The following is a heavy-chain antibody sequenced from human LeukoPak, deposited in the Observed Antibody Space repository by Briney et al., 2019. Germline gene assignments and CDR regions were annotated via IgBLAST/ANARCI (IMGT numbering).Heavy chain of an antibody. V-gene: IGHV5-51*01. CDR3: ARSSYSNYGFDP. J-gene: IGHJ5*02. CDR2: IYPGDSDT. Sequence: GESLQISCQASGSSFTSYWIGWVRQLPGKGLDWMGIIYPGDSDTRYSPSFQGQVTISADKSISTAYLQWSSLKASDTAMYYCARSSYSNYGFDPWGQGTLVTASS. D-gene: IGHD4-11*01. CDR1: GSSFTSYW.